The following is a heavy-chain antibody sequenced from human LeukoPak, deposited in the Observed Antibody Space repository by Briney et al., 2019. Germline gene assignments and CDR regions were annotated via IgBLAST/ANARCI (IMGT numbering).Heavy chain of an antibody. CDR2: IDPGDPYT. V-gene: IGHV5-10-1*01. CDR1: GYSFTRYW. Sequence: GESLRISSKGSGYSFTRYWISWVRQMPGKGREWMGRIDPGDPYTNYSPSFQGHVTISADKSISTAYLQWSSLKASDTAMYYCARHYSSGSDFDYWGQGTLVTVSS. CDR3: ARHYSSGSDFDY. J-gene: IGHJ4*02. D-gene: IGHD6-19*01.